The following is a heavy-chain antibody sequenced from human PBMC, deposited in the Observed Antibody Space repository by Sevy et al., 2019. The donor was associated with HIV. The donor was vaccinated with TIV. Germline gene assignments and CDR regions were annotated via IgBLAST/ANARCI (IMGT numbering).Heavy chain of an antibody. V-gene: IGHV1-18*01. CDR3: ARAEYSSASGGFDY. D-gene: IGHD6-6*01. J-gene: IGHJ4*02. CDR1: GYSLTSYG. Sequence: ASVKVSCKASGYSLTSYGITWVRQAPGQGREWMGWISDYNGNTNYAQKIQGRVTMTTDTSTNTAYMELRSLRSDDTAVYYCARAEYSSASGGFDYLGQGTLITVSS. CDR2: ISDYNGNT.